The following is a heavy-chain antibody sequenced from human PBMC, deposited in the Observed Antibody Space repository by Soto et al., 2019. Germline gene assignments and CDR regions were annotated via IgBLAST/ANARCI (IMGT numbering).Heavy chain of an antibody. J-gene: IGHJ5*02. V-gene: IGHV3-23*01. CDR2: ISGSGGST. CDR1: GFTFSNYA. CDR3: AKSGQSPPFWFDP. Sequence: PGGSLRLSCAASGFTFSNYAMSWVRQAPGKGLEWVSVISGSGGSTDYADSVKGRFTISRDNSKKTLFLQMKSLRAEDTAIYYSAKSGQSPPFWFDPWGQGTLVTVSS. D-gene: IGHD7-27*01.